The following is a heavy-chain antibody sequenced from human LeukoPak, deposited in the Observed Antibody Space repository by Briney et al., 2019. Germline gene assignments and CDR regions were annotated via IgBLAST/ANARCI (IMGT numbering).Heavy chain of an antibody. CDR3: ARDGQAFNSNWDYFEY. D-gene: IGHD7-27*01. J-gene: IGHJ4*02. V-gene: IGHV3-23*01. Sequence: GGSLRLSCAASGFTFTSYAMSWVRQAPGKGLEWVSAISGNGGATYYADSVKGRFTISRDNSKSTIYLHMNNLRAEDTALYYCARDGQAFNSNWDYFEYWGQGTPVTVSS. CDR2: ISGNGGAT. CDR1: GFTFTSYA.